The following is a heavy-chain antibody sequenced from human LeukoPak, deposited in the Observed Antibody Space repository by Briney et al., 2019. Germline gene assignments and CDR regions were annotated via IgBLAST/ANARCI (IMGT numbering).Heavy chain of an antibody. V-gene: IGHV1-69*13. D-gene: IGHD6-13*01. CDR3: ARDRSAAGLNNWFDP. CDR1: GGTFSSYS. Sequence: GASAKVSCKASGGTFSSYSISWVRQAPGQGLEWMGGIVPIFGTADYAQKFQGRVTITADESTSTAYMELSSLRSEDTAVYYCARDRSAAGLNNWFDPWGQGTRVTVSS. CDR2: IVPIFGTA. J-gene: IGHJ5*02.